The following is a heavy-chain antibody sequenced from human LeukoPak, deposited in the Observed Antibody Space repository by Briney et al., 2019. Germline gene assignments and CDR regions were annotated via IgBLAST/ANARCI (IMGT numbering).Heavy chain of an antibody. CDR2: ISSSGST. CDR1: GGSISSYY. V-gene: IGHV4-4*07. D-gene: IGHD3-22*01. CDR3: ARGPYSYDSSGAFDI. Sequence: PSETLSFTCTVSGGSISSYYWSWIRQPAGKGLEWIGPISSSGSTNYNPSLKSRVTISVDTSKNQFSLKLSSVTAADTAVYFCARGPYSYDSSGAFDIWGQGTMVTVSS. J-gene: IGHJ3*02.